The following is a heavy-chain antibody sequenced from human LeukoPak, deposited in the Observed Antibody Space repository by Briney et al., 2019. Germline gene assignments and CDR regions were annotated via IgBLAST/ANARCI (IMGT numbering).Heavy chain of an antibody. D-gene: IGHD6-13*01. J-gene: IGHJ3*02. V-gene: IGHV3-13*01. Sequence: GGSLRLSCAASGFTFSSYDMHWVRQATGKGLEWVSAIGTAGDTYYPGSVKGRFTISRKNAKNSLYLQMNSLRAGDTAVYYCARAAVGDAFDIWGQGTMVTASS. CDR2: IGTAGDT. CDR3: ARAAVGDAFDI. CDR1: GFTFSSYD.